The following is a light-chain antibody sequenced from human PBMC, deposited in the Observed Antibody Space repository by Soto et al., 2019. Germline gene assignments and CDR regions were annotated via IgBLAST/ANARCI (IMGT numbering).Light chain of an antibody. Sequence: DIPLTQSPSFLSASVGDRVTITCRASQGISSYLAWYQQEPGKAPKPLIYAASTLQSGVPSRFSGSGSGTEFTLTISSLQPEDFATYYCQQRKSYPVTFGGGTKVEIK. CDR1: QGISSY. CDR2: AAS. CDR3: QQRKSYPVT. V-gene: IGKV1-9*01. J-gene: IGKJ4*01.